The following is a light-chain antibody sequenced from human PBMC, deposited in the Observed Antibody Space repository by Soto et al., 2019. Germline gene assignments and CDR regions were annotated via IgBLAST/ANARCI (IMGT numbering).Light chain of an antibody. J-gene: IGKJ2*01. CDR1: QSVSSNY. CDR3: QQYNNRPPDT. CDR2: GAS. Sequence: EIVLTQSPGTLSLSPGERATLSCRASQSVSSNYLAWYQQKPGQAPRLLIYGASSRATDIPDRFSGSGSGTDFTLTISRLEPEDFAVYYCQQYNNRPPDTFGQGTKLEIK. V-gene: IGKV3-20*01.